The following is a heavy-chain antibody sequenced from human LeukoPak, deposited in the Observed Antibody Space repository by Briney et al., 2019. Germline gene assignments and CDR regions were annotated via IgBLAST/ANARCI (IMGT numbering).Heavy chain of an antibody. Sequence: PGGSLRLSCEASGFTFSSYSMNWVRQAPGKGLRWVSSISSSSSYIYYADSVKGRFTISRDNAKNSLYLQMNSLRAEDTAVYYCARVLNYYDSSGYYYYWGQGTLVTVSS. CDR1: GFTFSSYS. V-gene: IGHV3-21*01. J-gene: IGHJ4*02. CDR3: ARVLNYYDSSGYYYY. D-gene: IGHD3-22*01. CDR2: ISSSSSYI.